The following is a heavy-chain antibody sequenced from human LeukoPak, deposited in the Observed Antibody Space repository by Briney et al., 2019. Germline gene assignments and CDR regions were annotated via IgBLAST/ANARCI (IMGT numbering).Heavy chain of an antibody. CDR1: GGPISSNNW. Sequence: SGTLSLTCAVSGGPISSNNWWSWVRQPPGKGLEWIGEIYHSGSTNYNPSLKSRVTISLDKSKNQFSLKLSSVTAADTAVYYCANCIAAAGTEFDNWGQGTLVTVSS. V-gene: IGHV4-4*02. J-gene: IGHJ4*02. D-gene: IGHD6-13*01. CDR2: IYHSGST. CDR3: ANCIAAAGTEFDN.